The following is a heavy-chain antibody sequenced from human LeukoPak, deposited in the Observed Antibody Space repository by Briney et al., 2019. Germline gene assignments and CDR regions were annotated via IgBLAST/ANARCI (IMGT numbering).Heavy chain of an antibody. D-gene: IGHD2-21*01. J-gene: IGHJ4*02. CDR3: VRDVWGDRDSYFDC. V-gene: IGHV3-74*01. CDR2: INTDGRST. Sequence: GGSLRLSCAASGFTVSSNYMSWVRQAPGKGLVWVARINTDGRSTSYADFVKGRFAFSRDNAKNTLDLQLNSLRAEDTAVYYCVRDVWGDRDSYFDCWGQGTLVTVSS. CDR1: GFTVSSNY.